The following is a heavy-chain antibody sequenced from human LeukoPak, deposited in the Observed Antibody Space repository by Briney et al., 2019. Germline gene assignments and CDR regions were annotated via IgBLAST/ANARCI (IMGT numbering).Heavy chain of an antibody. CDR3: ARGARYGSDVSLAFDI. Sequence: GASVKVSCKASGGTFSSYAISWVRQAPGQGLEWMGRIIPILGIANYAQKSQGRVTITADKSTSTAYMELSSLRSEDTAVYYCARGARYGSDVSLAFDIWGQGTMVTVSS. V-gene: IGHV1-69*04. CDR2: IIPILGIA. CDR1: GGTFSSYA. D-gene: IGHD3-10*01. J-gene: IGHJ3*02.